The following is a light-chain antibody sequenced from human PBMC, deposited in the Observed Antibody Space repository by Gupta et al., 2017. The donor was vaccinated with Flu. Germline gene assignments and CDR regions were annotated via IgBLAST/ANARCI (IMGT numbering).Light chain of an antibody. V-gene: IGKV3-20*01. J-gene: IGKJ3*01. Sequence: GTLSLSPGERATLSCRASQSVSSSYLAWYQQKPGQAPRLLIYGASSRATGVPDRFSGSGSGTDFTLSISRLEPEDFAVYYCQQYGTSLFTIGRGTKVDIK. CDR3: QQYGTSLFT. CDR2: GAS. CDR1: QSVSSSY.